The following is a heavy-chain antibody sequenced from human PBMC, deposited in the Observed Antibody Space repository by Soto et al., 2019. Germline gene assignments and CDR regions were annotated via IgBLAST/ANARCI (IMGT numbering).Heavy chain of an antibody. Sequence: EVQLLESGGGFVQPGGSLRLSCAATGFTFSVYAMTWVRQAPGKGLEWVSAVTANGGSTYSADSVKGRFTISRANSKNTLFLQMNSLRAEDTAVYYCASLGVGDWANYYYYYGMDVWGHGTTVTVSS. V-gene: IGHV3-23*01. J-gene: IGHJ6*02. D-gene: IGHD2-21*02. CDR3: ASLGVGDWANYYYYYGMDV. CDR1: GFTFSVYA. CDR2: VTANGGST.